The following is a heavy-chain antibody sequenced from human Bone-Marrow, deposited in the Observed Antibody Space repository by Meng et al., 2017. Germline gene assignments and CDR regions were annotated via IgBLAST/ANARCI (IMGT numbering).Heavy chain of an antibody. CDR3: ARMMGIWGDDFWSGYSYYFDY. D-gene: IGHD3-3*01. CDR1: GGSFSGYY. CDR2: INHSGST. Sequence: QVQLQQWGAGLLKPSETLSLTCPVYGGSFSGYYWSWIRQPPGKGLEWIGEINHSGSTNYNPSLKSRVTISVGTSKNQFSLKLSSVTAADTAVYYCARMMGIWGDDFWSGYSYYFDYWGQGTLVTVSS. V-gene: IGHV4-34*01. J-gene: IGHJ4*02.